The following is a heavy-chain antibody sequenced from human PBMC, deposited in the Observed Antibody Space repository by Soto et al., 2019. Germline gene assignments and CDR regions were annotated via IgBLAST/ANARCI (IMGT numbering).Heavy chain of an antibody. J-gene: IGHJ4*02. CDR2: ISAYNGNT. CDR1: GDTFSSYT. Sequence: ASVKVSCKASGDTFSSYTISWVRQAPGQGLEWMGWISAYNGNTNYAQKLQGRVTMTTDTSTSTAYMELRSLRSDDTAVYYCARDGFLSTRSDYWGQGTLVTVSS. CDR3: ARDGFLSTRSDY. D-gene: IGHD2-15*01. V-gene: IGHV1-18*01.